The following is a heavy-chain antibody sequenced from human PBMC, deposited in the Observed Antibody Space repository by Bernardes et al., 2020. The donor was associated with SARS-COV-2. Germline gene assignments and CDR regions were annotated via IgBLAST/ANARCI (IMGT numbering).Heavy chain of an antibody. Sequence: ASVKVYCKAFGYIFTGYGITWVRQAPGQGLEWMGWISGYNGNTNYAQNFQDRVTMTTDTSTSTAYMELRGLRSDDTAVYYCARDPEQWLDYWGQGTLVVVSS. V-gene: IGHV1-18*04. D-gene: IGHD6-19*01. CDR2: ISGYNGNT. J-gene: IGHJ4*02. CDR1: GYIFTGYG. CDR3: ARDPEQWLDY.